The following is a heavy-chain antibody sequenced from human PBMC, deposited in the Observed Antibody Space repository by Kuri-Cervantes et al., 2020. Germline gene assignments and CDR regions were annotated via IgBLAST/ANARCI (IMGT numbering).Heavy chain of an antibody. V-gene: IGHV3-30*03. D-gene: IGHD4-17*01. Sequence: GESLKISCAASGFTVSSNYMSWVRQAPGKGLEWVAVISYDGSNKYYADSVKGRFTISRDNSKNTLYLQMNSLRAEDTAVYYCARLRFYGMDVWGQGTTVTVSS. CDR2: ISYDGSNK. CDR3: ARLRFYGMDV. J-gene: IGHJ6*02. CDR1: GFTVSSNY.